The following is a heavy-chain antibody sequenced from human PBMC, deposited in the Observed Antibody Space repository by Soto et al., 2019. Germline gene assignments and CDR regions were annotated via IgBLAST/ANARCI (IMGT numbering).Heavy chain of an antibody. V-gene: IGHV4-4*02. J-gene: IGHJ5*02. D-gene: IGHD2-21*01. CDR1: GGSISSTNW. Sequence: SETLSLTCAVSGGSISSTNWWSWVRQPPGKRLEWIGEIYHSGNTNYNPSLKSRVTISVGKPKTQFSLKLSSVTAADTAVFFCARHDNMTLGSNCLDSWGPGTLVTVSS. CDR2: IYHSGNT. CDR3: ARHDNMTLGSNCLDS.